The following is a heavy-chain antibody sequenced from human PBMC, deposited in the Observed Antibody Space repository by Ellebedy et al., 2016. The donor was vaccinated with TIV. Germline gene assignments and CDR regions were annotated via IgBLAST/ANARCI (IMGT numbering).Heavy chain of an antibody. J-gene: IGHJ4*02. V-gene: IGHV1-2*02. CDR1: GYSFIGYY. D-gene: IGHD5-12*01. CDR3: VTRGYSGYDYFDY. Sequence: ASVKVSCXASGYSFIGYYMHWVRQAPGQGLAWMGWINPNNGGTNSAQKFQGRVTMTRDASISTAYMELSRLRSDDTAVYYCVTRGYSGYDYFDYWGQGTLVTVSS. CDR2: INPNNGGT.